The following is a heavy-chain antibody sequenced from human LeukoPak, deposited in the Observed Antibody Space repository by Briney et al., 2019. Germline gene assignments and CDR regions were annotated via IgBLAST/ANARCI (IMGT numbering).Heavy chain of an antibody. CDR1: GYTFTGYY. Sequence: ASVKVSCKASGYTFTGYYMHWVRQAPGQGLGWMGRINPNSGGTNYAQKFQGRVTMTRDTSISTAYMELSRLRSDDTAVYYCARGAAATRKYYYDSRAGFDYWGQGTLVTVSS. CDR3: ARGAAATRKYYYDSRAGFDY. J-gene: IGHJ4*02. D-gene: IGHD3-22*01. V-gene: IGHV1-2*06. CDR2: INPNSGGT.